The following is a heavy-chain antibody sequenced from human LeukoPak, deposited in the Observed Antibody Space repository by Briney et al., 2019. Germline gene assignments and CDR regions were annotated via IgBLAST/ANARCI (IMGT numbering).Heavy chain of an antibody. CDR1: GGSISSSSYY. D-gene: IGHD6-19*01. CDR2: IYYSGST. Sequence: PSETLSLTCTVSGGSISSSSYYWGWIRQPPGKGLEWIGSIYYSGSTYYNPSLKSRVTISVDTSKNQFSLKLSSVTAADTAVYYCARYGGYSSGWYVGSYYFDYWGQGTLVTVSS. J-gene: IGHJ4*02. V-gene: IGHV4-39*07. CDR3: ARYGGYSSGWYVGSYYFDY.